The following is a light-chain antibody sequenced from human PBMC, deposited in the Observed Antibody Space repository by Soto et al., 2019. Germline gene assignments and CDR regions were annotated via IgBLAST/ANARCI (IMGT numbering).Light chain of an antibody. CDR1: SSDIGSYNY. CDR2: DVS. J-gene: IGLJ1*01. V-gene: IGLV2-14*01. Sequence: QSARTQPASVSGSPGQSIAISCTGTSSDIGSYNYVSWYQQHPGKAPKLMIYDVSNRPSGVSDRFSGSKSGNTASLTISGLQAEDEADYYCKSFTTSTTYVFGTGTKVTVL. CDR3: KSFTTSTTYV.